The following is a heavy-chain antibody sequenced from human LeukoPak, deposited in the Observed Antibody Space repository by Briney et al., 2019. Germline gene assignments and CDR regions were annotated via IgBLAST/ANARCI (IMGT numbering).Heavy chain of an antibody. J-gene: IGHJ6*03. CDR1: GYTFTSYG. D-gene: IGHD3-10*01. CDR2: ISAYNGNT. V-gene: IGHV1-18*01. Sequence: ASVKVSCKASGYTFTSYGISWVRQAPGQGLEWMGWISAYNGNTNYAQKLQGRVTMTTDASTSTAYMELRSLRSDDTAVYHCARFGVNYYGSGSYYYYMDVWGKGTTVTISS. CDR3: ARFGVNYYGSGSYYYYMDV.